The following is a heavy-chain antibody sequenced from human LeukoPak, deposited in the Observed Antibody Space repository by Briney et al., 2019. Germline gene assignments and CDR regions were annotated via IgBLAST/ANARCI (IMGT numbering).Heavy chain of an antibody. D-gene: IGHD3-9*01. Sequence: SETLSLTCTVSGGSISSYYWSWIRQPPGKGLGWIGYIYTSGSTNYNPSLKSRVTISVDTSKNQFSLKLSSVTAADTAVYYCARQRSYDILTGYYLGESDYWGQGTLVTVSS. CDR3: ARQRSYDILTGYYLGESDY. V-gene: IGHV4-4*09. J-gene: IGHJ4*02. CDR1: GGSISSYY. CDR2: IYTSGST.